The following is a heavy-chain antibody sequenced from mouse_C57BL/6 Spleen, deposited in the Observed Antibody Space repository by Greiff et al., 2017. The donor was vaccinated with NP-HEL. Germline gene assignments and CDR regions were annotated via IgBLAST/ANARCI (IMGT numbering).Heavy chain of an antibody. J-gene: IGHJ4*01. D-gene: IGHD1-1*01. CDR1: GYAFSSYW. CDR3: ARKYYYGSPYAMDY. V-gene: IGHV1-80*01. Sequence: VQLQQSGAELVKPGASVKISCKASGYAFSSYWMNWVKQRPGKGLEWIGQIYPGDGDTNYNGKFKGKATLTADKSSSTAYMQLSSLTSEDSAVYFCARKYYYGSPYAMDYWGQGTSVTVSS. CDR2: IYPGDGDT.